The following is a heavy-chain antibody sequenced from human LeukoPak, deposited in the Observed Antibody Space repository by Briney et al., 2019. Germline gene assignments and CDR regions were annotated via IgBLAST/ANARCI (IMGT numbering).Heavy chain of an antibody. CDR1: GYTFTSYW. V-gene: IGHV5-51*01. J-gene: IGHJ4*02. CDR3: ARHVSGYSYFDY. D-gene: IGHD5-12*01. CDR2: IHPGYSDT. Sequence: GESLKISCKGSGYTFTSYWIGWVRQMPGKGLEWMGIIHPGYSDTRYSPSFQGQVTISADKSINTAYLQWSSLKASDTAMYYCARHVSGYSYFDYWGQGTLVTVSS.